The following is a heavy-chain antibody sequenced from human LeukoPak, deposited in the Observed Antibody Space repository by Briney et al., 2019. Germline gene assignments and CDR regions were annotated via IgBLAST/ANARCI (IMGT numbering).Heavy chain of an antibody. CDR2: IKQDGSEK. CDR3: ATERRENSSSWYSLYYYYYYYMDV. CDR1: GFTFSSYW. V-gene: IGHV3-7*01. D-gene: IGHD6-13*01. Sequence: PGGSLRLSCAASGFTFSSYWVSWVRQAPGKGLEWVANIKQDGSEKYYVDSVKGRFTISRDNAKNSLYLQMNSLRAEDTAVYYCATERRENSSSWYSLYYYYYYYMDVWGKGTTVTVSS. J-gene: IGHJ6*03.